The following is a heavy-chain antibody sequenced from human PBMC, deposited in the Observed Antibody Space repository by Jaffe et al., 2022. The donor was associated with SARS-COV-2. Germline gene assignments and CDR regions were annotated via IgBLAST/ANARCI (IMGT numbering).Heavy chain of an antibody. CDR1: GFTFSSYG. V-gene: IGHV3-30*18. D-gene: IGHD2-15*01. J-gene: IGHJ4*02. CDR3: AKCISRVVVVVAATFDFDY. Sequence: QVQLVESGGGVVQPGRSLRLSCAASGFTFSSYGMHWVRQAPGKGLEWVAVISYDGSNKYYADSVKGRFTISRDNSKNTLYLQMNSLRAEDTAVYYCAKCISRVVVVVAATFDFDYWGQGTLVTVSS. CDR2: ISYDGSNK.